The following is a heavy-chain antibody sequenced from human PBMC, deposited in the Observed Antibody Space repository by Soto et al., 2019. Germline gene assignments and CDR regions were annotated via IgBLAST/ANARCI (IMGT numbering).Heavy chain of an antibody. Sequence: GGSLRLSCAAAGFTFSDYYMSWIRQAQGKGLEWVSYISSSSSYTNYADSVKGRFTISRDNAKNSLYLQMNSLRAEDTAVYYCARVSLAVVRNYYYGMDVWGQGTMVTVSS. J-gene: IGHJ6*02. V-gene: IGHV3-11*06. CDR2: ISSSSSYT. D-gene: IGHD2-15*01. CDR3: ARVSLAVVRNYYYGMDV. CDR1: GFTFSDYY.